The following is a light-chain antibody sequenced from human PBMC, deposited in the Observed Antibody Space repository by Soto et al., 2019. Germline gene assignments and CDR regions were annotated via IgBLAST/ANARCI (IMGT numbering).Light chain of an antibody. J-gene: IGKJ4*01. Sequence: EVVLTQSPGTLSLSPGERATISCRASQSVSSSYLAWYQQKPGQAPRLLIYGASSRATGIPDRFSGSGSGTDFTLTISRLEPEDLAVYYCPQYGSSLTFGRGTKVDIK. CDR1: QSVSSSY. CDR2: GAS. V-gene: IGKV3-20*01. CDR3: PQYGSSLT.